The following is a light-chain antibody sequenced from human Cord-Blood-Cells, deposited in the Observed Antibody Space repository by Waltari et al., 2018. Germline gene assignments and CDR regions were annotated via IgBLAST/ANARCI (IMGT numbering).Light chain of an antibody. J-gene: IGLJ3*02. Sequence: QSALTQPASVSGSPGQSITIPCPGTSSDVGGYNYVSWYQQHPGKAPKLMIYDVSKRPSGVSNRFSGSKSGNPASLTISGLQAEDEADYYCSSYTSSSTWVFGGGTKLTVL. V-gene: IGLV2-14*01. CDR2: DVS. CDR1: SSDVGGYNY. CDR3: SSYTSSSTWV.